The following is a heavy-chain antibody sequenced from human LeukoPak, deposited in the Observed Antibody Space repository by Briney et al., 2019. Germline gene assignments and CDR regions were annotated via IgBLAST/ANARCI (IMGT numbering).Heavy chain of an antibody. V-gene: IGHV3-53*01. CDR1: GFTVSSNY. J-gene: IGHJ6*03. D-gene: IGHD3-10*01. Sequence: GGSLRLSCAASGFTVSSNYMSWVRQAPGKGLEWVSVIYSGGSTYYADSVKGRFTISRDNSKNTLYLQMNSLRAEDTAVYYCARAKGYYYGSGSYSYYYYYYYMDVWGKGTTVTVSS. CDR2: IYSGGST. CDR3: ARAKGYYYGSGSYSYYYYYYYMDV.